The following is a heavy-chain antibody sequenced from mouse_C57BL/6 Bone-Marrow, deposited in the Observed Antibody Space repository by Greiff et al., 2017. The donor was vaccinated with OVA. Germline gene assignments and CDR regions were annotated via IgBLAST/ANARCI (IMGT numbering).Heavy chain of an antibody. D-gene: IGHD2-5*01. V-gene: IGHV1-64*01. CDR1: GYTFTSYW. Sequence: QVQLQQPGAELVKPGASVKLSCKASGYTFTSYWMHWVKQRPGQGLEWIGMIHPNSGSTKYNEKFKGKATLTADKSSSTAYMQLNSLTSEDSAVYFCARDSNTRAWFAYWGQGTLVTVSA. CDR2: IHPNSGST. J-gene: IGHJ3*01. CDR3: ARDSNTRAWFAY.